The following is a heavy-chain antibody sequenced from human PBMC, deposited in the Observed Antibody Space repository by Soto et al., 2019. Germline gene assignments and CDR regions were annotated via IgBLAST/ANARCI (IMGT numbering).Heavy chain of an antibody. CDR1: GFNFNDYG. CDR3: KKDTRRNGDYGPHYFDY. Sequence: EVQLVESGGGLVQPGRSLRLSCAASGFNFNDYGMHWVRQVPGKGLEWVSGISWTGGPIGYSDSVKGRFTISRDNAKNSLYLQMNSLRAEDTALYYFKKDTRRNGDYGPHYFDYWGQGTLVTVSS. J-gene: IGHJ4*02. V-gene: IGHV3-9*01. D-gene: IGHD2-21*02. CDR2: ISWTGGPI.